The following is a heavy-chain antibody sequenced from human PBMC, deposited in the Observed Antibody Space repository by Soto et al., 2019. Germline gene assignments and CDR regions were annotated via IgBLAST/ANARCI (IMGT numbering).Heavy chain of an antibody. V-gene: IGHV4-59*12. CDR1: GGSISSYY. CDR2: IYYTGGT. CDR3: ARGQGYCSSTSCYYYFDY. Sequence: PSETLSLTCTVSGGSISSYYWSWIRQPPGKGLEYIGYIYYTGGTNYNPSLKSRVTISVDTSKNQFSLKLSSVTAADTAVYYCARGQGYCSSTSCYYYFDYWGQGTLVTVSS. D-gene: IGHD2-2*01. J-gene: IGHJ4*02.